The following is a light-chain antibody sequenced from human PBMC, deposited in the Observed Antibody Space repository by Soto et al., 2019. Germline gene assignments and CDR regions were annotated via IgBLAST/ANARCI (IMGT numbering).Light chain of an antibody. CDR2: GAS. CDR3: QQYGSSPRT. CDR1: QSVTSNY. V-gene: IGKV3-20*01. Sequence: EIVLTQSPGTLSLSPGERATLSCRASQSVTSNYLAWYQQKPGQAPSRLIYGASSRATGISDRFSGSGSGTDFTLTISRLEPEDFAVYYCQQYGSSPRTFGQGTKVEIK. J-gene: IGKJ1*01.